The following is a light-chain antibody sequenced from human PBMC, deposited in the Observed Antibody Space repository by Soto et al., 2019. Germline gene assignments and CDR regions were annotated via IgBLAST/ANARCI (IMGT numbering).Light chain of an antibody. CDR3: QQYNNWPPWT. CDR2: DAS. CDR1: QSVSSY. V-gene: IGKV3-11*01. Sequence: EIVLTQSPATLSLSPGARATLSCRASQSVSSYLAWYQQKPGQAPRLLLYDASNRATGIPARFSGSGSGTEFTLTISSLQSEDFAVYYCQQYNNWPPWTFGQGTKVDI. J-gene: IGKJ1*01.